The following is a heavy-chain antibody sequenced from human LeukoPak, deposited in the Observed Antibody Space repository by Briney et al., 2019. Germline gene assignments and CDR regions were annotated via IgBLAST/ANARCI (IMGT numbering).Heavy chain of an antibody. V-gene: IGHV4-59*08. J-gene: IGHJ5*02. CDR3: ARLGYSSSWYGDLVDNWFDP. D-gene: IGHD6-13*01. CDR2: IYYSGST. CDR1: GGSISSYY. Sequence: SETLSLTCTVSGGSISSYYWSWIRQPPGKGLEWIGYIYYSGSTNYNPSLKSRVTISADTSKNQFSLKLSSVTAADTAVYYCARLGYSSSWYGDLVDNWFDPWGQGTLVTVSS.